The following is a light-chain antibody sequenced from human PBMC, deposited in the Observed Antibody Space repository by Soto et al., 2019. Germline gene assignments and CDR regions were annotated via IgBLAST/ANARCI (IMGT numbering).Light chain of an antibody. V-gene: IGKV3-20*01. CDR3: QQFSSYPLT. Sequence: EFVLTQSPGTLSLSPGERATLSCRASQTVRNNYLAWYQQKPGQAPRLLIYDASSRATGIPDRFSGGGSGTDFNLTISRLEPEDFAVYYCQQFSSYPLTLGGGTKVDIK. CDR2: DAS. CDR1: QTVRNNY. J-gene: IGKJ4*01.